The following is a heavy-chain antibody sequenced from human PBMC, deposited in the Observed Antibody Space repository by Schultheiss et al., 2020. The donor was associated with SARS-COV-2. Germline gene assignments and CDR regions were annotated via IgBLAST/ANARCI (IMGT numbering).Heavy chain of an antibody. Sequence: GGSLRLSCAASGFTFSSYGMHWVRQAPGKGLEWVSYISSSGSTIYYADSVKGRFTISRDNAKNSLYLQMNSLRAEDTAVYYCARVLIDEGGVAAARNWFDPWGQGTLVTVSS. D-gene: IGHD6-13*01. CDR1: GFTFSSYG. CDR3: ARVLIDEGGVAAARNWFDP. V-gene: IGHV3-48*04. J-gene: IGHJ5*02. CDR2: ISSSGSTI.